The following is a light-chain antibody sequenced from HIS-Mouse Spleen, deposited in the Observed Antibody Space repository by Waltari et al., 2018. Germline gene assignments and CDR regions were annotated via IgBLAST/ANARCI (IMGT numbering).Light chain of an antibody. CDR1: SSGVGGYIY. V-gene: IGLV2-11*01. CDR3: CSYAGSYTYV. Sequence: HSALTPPRPVSGSPGDAVTLPCTGPSSGVGGYIYFPWYQQHPGKAPKLMIYDVSKRPSGVPGRFSGSKSGTTASLTISGLQAEDEADYYCCSYAGSYTYVFGTGTKVTVL. CDR2: DVS. J-gene: IGLJ1*01.